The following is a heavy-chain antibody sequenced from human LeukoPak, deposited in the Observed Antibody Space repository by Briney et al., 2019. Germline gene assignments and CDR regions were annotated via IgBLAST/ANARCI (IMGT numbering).Heavy chain of an antibody. J-gene: IGHJ4*02. CDR3: AGTYYYGSGSYE. CDR2: INHSGST. V-gene: IGHV4-34*01. CDR1: GGSFSGYY. Sequence: PSETLSLTCAVYGGSFSGYYWSWIRQPPGKGLEWIGEINHSGSTNYNPSLKSRVTISVDTSKNQFSLKLSSVTAADTAAYYCAGTYYYGSGSYEWGQGTLVTVSS. D-gene: IGHD3-10*01.